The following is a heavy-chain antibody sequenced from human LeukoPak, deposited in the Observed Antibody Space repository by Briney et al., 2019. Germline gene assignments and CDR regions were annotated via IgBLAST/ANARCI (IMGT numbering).Heavy chain of an antibody. J-gene: IGHJ3*02. CDR1: GGSISSYY. V-gene: IGHV4-59*01. D-gene: IGHD5-18*01. Sequence: SETLSLTCTVSGGSISSYYWSWIRQPPGKGLEWSGYIYYSGSTNYNPSLKSRVTISVDTSKNQFSLKLSSVTTADTAVYYCATERGYSYGHVAFDIWGQGTMVTVSS. CDR3: ATERGYSYGHVAFDI. CDR2: IYYSGST.